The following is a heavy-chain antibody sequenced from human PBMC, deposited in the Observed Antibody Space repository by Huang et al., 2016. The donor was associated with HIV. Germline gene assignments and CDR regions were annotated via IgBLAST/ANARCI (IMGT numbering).Heavy chain of an antibody. J-gene: IGHJ3*02. CDR3: ARLINYYESSGYSRRAAFDI. Sequence: QLQLQESGPRLVKPSETLSLTCSVSGGSIGSSSYFWGWIRQPPGKGLAWIGTINYSGTTHVNRSLKSRVTIAVDTAKNQFSLRLSSVTAADTAVYYCARLINYYESSGYSRRAAFDIWGQGTMVTVSS. D-gene: IGHD3-22*01. V-gene: IGHV4-39*01. CDR1: GGSIGSSSYF. CDR2: INYSGTT.